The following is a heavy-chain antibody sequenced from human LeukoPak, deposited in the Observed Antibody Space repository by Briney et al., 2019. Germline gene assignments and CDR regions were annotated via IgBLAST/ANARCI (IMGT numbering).Heavy chain of an antibody. J-gene: IGHJ4*02. D-gene: IGHD3-9*01. Sequence: PGGSLRLSCAASGFTFSSYAMHWVRQAPGKGLEWVAVISYDGSNKYYADSVKGRFTISRDNSKNTLYLQMNSLRAEDTAVYYCARATPDYYPTLDWGQGTLVTVSS. CDR2: ISYDGSNK. CDR3: ARATPDYYPTLD. V-gene: IGHV3-30-3*01. CDR1: GFTFSSYA.